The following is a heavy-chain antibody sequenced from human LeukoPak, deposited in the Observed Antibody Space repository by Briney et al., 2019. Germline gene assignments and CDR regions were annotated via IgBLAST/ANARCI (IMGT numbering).Heavy chain of an antibody. CDR2: INHSGSA. D-gene: IGHD1-26*01. J-gene: IGHJ3*02. CDR3: AKDRSGSYFAFDI. Sequence: PSETLSLTCAVSGGSFSGYYWTWIRQPPGKGLEWIGEINHSGSANYNPSLMSRVTISLDTSKNHFSLNLSSVTAADTAVYYCAKDRSGSYFAFDIWGQGTMVTVSS. V-gene: IGHV4-34*01. CDR1: GGSFSGYY.